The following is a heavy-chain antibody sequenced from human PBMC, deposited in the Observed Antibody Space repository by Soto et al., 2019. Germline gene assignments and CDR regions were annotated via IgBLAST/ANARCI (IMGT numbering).Heavy chain of an antibody. D-gene: IGHD6-13*01. CDR1: GGSISSYY. V-gene: IGHV4-59*01. Sequence: SETLSLTCTVSGGSISSYYWSWIRQPPGKGLEWIGYIYYSGSTNYNPSLKSRVTISVDTSKNQFSLKLSSVTAADTAVYYCARSRRGVSDSSSRKPPYDAFDIWGQGTMVTVSS. CDR2: IYYSGST. J-gene: IGHJ3*02. CDR3: ARSRRGVSDSSSRKPPYDAFDI.